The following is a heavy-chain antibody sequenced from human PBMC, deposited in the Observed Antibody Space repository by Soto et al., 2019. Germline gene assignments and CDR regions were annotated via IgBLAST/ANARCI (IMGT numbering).Heavy chain of an antibody. V-gene: IGHV3-74*03. Sequence: GGSLRLSCAASGFTFSNFWMHWVRQAPGKGLVWVSRINSDGSSTMYRDSVKGRFTIFRDNAKNTLCLQMNSLRAEDTAVYYCKRDPAPIGWYDYWGQGTLVTVSS. J-gene: IGHJ4*02. D-gene: IGHD6-19*01. CDR3: KRDPAPIGWYDY. CDR1: GFTFSNFW. CDR2: INSDGSST.